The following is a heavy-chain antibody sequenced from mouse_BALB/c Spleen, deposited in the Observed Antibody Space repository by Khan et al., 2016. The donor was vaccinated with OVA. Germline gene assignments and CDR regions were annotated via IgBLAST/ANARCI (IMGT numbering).Heavy chain of an antibody. Sequence: EVQLQESGPGLVKPSQSLSLTCTVTGYSITSDYAWNWIRQFPGNKLEWMGYISYSGNTKYNPSLKSRISITRDTSKNQFFMQLNFVTIEDTATYYCASIQGGDFDYWGQGTTLTVSS. CDR3: ASIQGGDFDY. J-gene: IGHJ2*01. D-gene: IGHD3-2*02. CDR1: GYSITSDYA. V-gene: IGHV3-2*02. CDR2: ISYSGNT.